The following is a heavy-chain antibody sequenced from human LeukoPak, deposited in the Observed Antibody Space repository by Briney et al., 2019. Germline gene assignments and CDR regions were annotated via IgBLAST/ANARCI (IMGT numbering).Heavy chain of an antibody. CDR2: INPNSGGT. CDR3: ALLRGYSYGYDY. V-gene: IGHV1-2*04. CDR1: GYTFTGYY. J-gene: IGHJ4*02. Sequence: APVKVSCKASGYTFTGYYMHWVRQAPGQGLEWMGWINPNSGGTNYAQKFQGWVTMTRDTSISTAYMELSRLRSDDTAVYYCALLRGYSYGYDYWGQGTLVTVSS. D-gene: IGHD5-18*01.